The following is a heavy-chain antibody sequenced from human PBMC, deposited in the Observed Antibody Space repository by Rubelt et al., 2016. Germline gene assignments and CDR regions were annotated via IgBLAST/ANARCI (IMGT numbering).Heavy chain of an antibody. CDR1: GGSFSGYY. CDR3: ARSKAGEFGVVILLFDY. Sequence: QVQLQQWGAGLLKPSETLSLTCAVYGGSFSGYYWSWIRQPPGKGLEWIGEINHSGSTNYNPSLKSRVTISVDTSNNQFSLKLSSVTAADTAVYYCARSKAGEFGVVILLFDYWGQGTLVTVSS. CDR2: INHSGST. D-gene: IGHD3-3*01. V-gene: IGHV4-34*02. J-gene: IGHJ4*02.